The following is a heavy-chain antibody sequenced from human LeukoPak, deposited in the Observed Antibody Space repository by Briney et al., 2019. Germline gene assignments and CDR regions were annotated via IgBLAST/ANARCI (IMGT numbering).Heavy chain of an antibody. Sequence: PGGSLRLSCAGSGFMFRDSVMSWVRQSPEKGLERVSAIDGSGGTTYYAASVRGRFTISRDNSKNTLYLQMNSLRAEDTAVYYCAKGGDYGDYPDYWGQGTLVTVSS. V-gene: IGHV3-23*01. J-gene: IGHJ4*02. CDR3: AKGGDYGDYPDY. CDR2: IDGSGGTT. CDR1: GFMFRDSV. D-gene: IGHD4-17*01.